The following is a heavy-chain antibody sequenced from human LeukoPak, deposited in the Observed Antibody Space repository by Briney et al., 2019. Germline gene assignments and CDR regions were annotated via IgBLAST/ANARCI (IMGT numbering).Heavy chain of an antibody. CDR2: IYYSGST. J-gene: IGHJ6*04. V-gene: IGHV4-61*01. D-gene: IGHD2-8*01. CDR3: ARDSTNSAKLYHYYYGRDV. Sequence: SETLSLTCTVSGGSIRSSYYYWGWIRQPPGKGLEWIGYIYYSGSTNYNPSLKSRVTISVDTSKNQFSLKLSSVTAADTAVYYCARDSTNSAKLYHYYYGRDVWAKGPTVTVSS. CDR1: GGSIRSSYYY.